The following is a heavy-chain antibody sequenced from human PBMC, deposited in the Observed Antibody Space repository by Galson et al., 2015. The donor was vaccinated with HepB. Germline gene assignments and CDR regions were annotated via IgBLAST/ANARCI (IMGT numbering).Heavy chain of an antibody. CDR1: GFTFSEYY. V-gene: IGHV3-11*01. CDR3: ARVGPPRSGRRANWFDP. D-gene: IGHD6-19*01. CDR2: TSYTTNTI. J-gene: IGHJ5*02. Sequence: SLRLSCAASGFTFSEYYMSWMRQAPGKGLEWVSYTSYTTNTIRYADSVKGRFTISRDNAKNSLFLQMNSLRPDDTAIYYCARVGPPRSGRRANWFDPWGQGALVTVSS.